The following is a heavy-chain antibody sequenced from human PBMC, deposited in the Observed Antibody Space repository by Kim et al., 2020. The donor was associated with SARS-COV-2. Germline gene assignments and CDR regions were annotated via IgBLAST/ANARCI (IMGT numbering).Heavy chain of an antibody. CDR2: IYHSGST. D-gene: IGHD3-10*01. J-gene: IGHJ4*02. CDR3: ARAGSGSYFAGGY. CDR1: GYSISSGYY. Sequence: SETLSLTCTVSGYSISSGYYWGWIRQPPGKGLEWIGSIYHSGSTYYNPSLKSRVTISVDTSKNQFSLKLSSATAADTAVYYCARAGSGSYFAGGYWGQGT. V-gene: IGHV4-38-2*02.